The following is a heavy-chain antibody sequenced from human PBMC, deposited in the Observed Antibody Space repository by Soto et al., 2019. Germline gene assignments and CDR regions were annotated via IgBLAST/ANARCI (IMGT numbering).Heavy chain of an antibody. CDR1: GFTFSSYG. V-gene: IGHV3-30*18. J-gene: IGHJ4*02. CDR2: ILYDGSKK. CDR3: AKDRGALRWSEEHYYFDY. Sequence: LRLSCAASGFTFSSYGMHWVRQAPGKGLEWVAVILYDGSKKYYADSMKGRFTISRDNSKNTLYLQMNSLRAEDTALYYCAKDRGALRWSEEHYYFDYWGQGTLVTVSS. D-gene: IGHD4-17*01.